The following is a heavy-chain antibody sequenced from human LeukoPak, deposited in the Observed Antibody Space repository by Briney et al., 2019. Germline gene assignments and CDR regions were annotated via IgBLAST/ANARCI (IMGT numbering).Heavy chain of an antibody. Sequence: ASVKVSCKASGYTFTGYYMHWVRQAPGQGLEWMGWINPNSGGTNYAQKFQGRVTMTRDTSISTAYMELSRLRSDDTAVYYCARMSGGSYYSYYYYYMDVWGKGTTVTVSS. V-gene: IGHV1-2*02. D-gene: IGHD2-15*01. CDR2: INPNSGGT. J-gene: IGHJ6*03. CDR1: GYTFTGYY. CDR3: ARMSGGSYYSYYYYYMDV.